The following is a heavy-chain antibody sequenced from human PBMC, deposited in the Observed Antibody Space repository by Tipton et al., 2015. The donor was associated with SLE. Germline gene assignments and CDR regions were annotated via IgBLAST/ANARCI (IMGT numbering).Heavy chain of an antibody. J-gene: IGHJ3*02. CDR3: ARASGGEGATAFDI. CDR2: IYYSGST. V-gene: IGHV4-39*07. Sequence: WVRQAPGKGLEWIGSIYYSGSTYYNPSLKSRVTISVDTSKNQFSLKLSSVTAADTAAYYCARASGGEGATAFDIWGQGTMVTVSS. D-gene: IGHD1-26*01.